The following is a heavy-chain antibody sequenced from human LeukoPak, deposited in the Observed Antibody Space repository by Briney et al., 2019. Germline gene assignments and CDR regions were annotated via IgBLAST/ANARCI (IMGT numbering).Heavy chain of an antibody. D-gene: IGHD6-19*01. Sequence: ASVKVSCKASGYTFNGYYMHWVRQAPGQGLEWMGWINPNSGGTNYAQKFQGRVTMTRDTSISTAYMELSRLRSDDTAVYYCARDLGSSGWSQLYNWFDPWGQGTLVTVSS. CDR3: ARDLGSSGWSQLYNWFDP. CDR2: INPNSGGT. J-gene: IGHJ5*02. V-gene: IGHV1-2*02. CDR1: GYTFNGYY.